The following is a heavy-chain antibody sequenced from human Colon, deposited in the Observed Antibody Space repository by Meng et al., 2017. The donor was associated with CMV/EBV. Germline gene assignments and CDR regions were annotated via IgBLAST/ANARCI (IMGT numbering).Heavy chain of an antibody. V-gene: IGHV4-34*01. Sequence: SETLSLTCAVYGESFSLYYWSWIRQPPGKGLEWIGEINHIGITNYHPSLKSRVTISVDTSKNQFSLKLSSVTAADTAVYYCARGRVYLGSYDFWSGYYGMDVWGQGTTVTVSS. CDR2: INHIGIT. J-gene: IGHJ6*02. CDR1: GESFSLYY. D-gene: IGHD3-3*01. CDR3: ARGRVYLGSYDFWSGYYGMDV.